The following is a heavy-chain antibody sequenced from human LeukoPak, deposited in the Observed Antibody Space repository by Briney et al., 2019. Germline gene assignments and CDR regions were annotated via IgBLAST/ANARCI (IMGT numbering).Heavy chain of an antibody. J-gene: IGHJ5*02. Sequence: PGRSLRLSCTASGFTFGDYAMSWFRQAPGKGLEWVGFIGGKAYGGKIEYAASVKGRFTISRDDSKSLAYLQMNSLKTEDTAVYYCTRGHRFPEHNSGSPWGQGTLVTVSS. CDR2: IGGKAYGGKI. V-gene: IGHV3-49*03. D-gene: IGHD6-19*01. CDR3: TRGHRFPEHNSGSP. CDR1: GFTFGDYA.